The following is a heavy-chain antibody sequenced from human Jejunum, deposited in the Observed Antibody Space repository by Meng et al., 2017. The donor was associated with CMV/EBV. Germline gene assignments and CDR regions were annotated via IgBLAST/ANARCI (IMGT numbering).Heavy chain of an antibody. CDR1: GFTFSSYW. CDR2: IKQDGSEK. V-gene: IGHV3-7*01. Sequence: SGFTFSSYWMSWVRQAPGKGLEWVANIKQDGSEKYYVDSVKGRFTISRDNAKNSLYLQMNSLRAEDTAVYYCARDGKHDYFFDYWGQGALVTVSS. CDR3: ARDGKHDYFFDY. D-gene: IGHD2/OR15-2a*01. J-gene: IGHJ4*02.